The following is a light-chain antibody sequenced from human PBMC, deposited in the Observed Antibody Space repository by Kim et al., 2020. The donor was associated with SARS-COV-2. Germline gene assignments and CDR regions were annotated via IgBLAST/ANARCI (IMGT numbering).Light chain of an antibody. CDR2: DVN. CDR1: SSDVGSSNQ. Sequence: GQWSTISCTGTSSDVGSSNQVSWYQQHPGKAPKVMIFDVNKWPSGVSNRFSGSKSGNTASLTISGLQAEDEADYFCSSFTSTSTYVFGSGTKVTVL. J-gene: IGLJ1*01. CDR3: SSFTSTSTYV. V-gene: IGLV2-14*03.